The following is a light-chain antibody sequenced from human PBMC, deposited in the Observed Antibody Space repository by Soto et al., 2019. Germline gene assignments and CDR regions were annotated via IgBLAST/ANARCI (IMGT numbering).Light chain of an antibody. J-gene: IGKJ4*01. CDR2: GAS. CDR1: QSVPSKY. V-gene: IGKV3-20*01. CDR3: QQYGSSPPLT. Sequence: EIVLTQSPGTLSLSPGERATLSCRASQSVPSKYLAWYQQNPGQAPRLLIYGASSRATGIPDRFSGSGSGTDFTLTISRLEPEDFAVYYCQQYGSSPPLTFGGGTKVDIK.